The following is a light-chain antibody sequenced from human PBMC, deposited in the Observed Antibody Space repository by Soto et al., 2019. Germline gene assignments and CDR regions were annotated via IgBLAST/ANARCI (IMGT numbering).Light chain of an antibody. Sequence: EIVLTQSPGTLSLSPGERATLSCRASQSLSSTYLAWYQQKPGQAPRLLIYGASSRATGIPDRFSGSGSGTDCTRTISRLEPEDFAVYYCQQYGSSPVTFGGGTRVEIK. V-gene: IGKV3-20*01. CDR2: GAS. J-gene: IGKJ4*01. CDR1: QSLSSTY. CDR3: QQYGSSPVT.